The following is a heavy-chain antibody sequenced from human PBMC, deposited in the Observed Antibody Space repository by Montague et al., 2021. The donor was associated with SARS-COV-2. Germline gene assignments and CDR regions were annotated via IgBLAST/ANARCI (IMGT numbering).Heavy chain of an antibody. CDR2: IYFLGNT. Sequence: SETLSLTCTVSGDSVSNDRYYWGWIRQSPGKGLEWIGTIYFLGNTYYXPSLKSRVTMSVDTSKNQLSLRLTSVTASDTAIYYCARSAMIRGVFISWFDPWGQGTLVTVSS. V-gene: IGHV4-39*01. CDR1: GDSVSNDRYY. D-gene: IGHD3-10*01. CDR3: ARSAMIRGVFISWFDP. J-gene: IGHJ5*02.